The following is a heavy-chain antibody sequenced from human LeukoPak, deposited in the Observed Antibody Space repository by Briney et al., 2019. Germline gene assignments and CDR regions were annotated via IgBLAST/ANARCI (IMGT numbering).Heavy chain of an antibody. J-gene: IGHJ4*02. Sequence: SETLSLTCTVSGGSISRSNYYWAWIRQPPGMGLEWIGSIYYSGRTYYHPSLKSRVTISVDTSKNQFSLRLRSVTAADTAVYYCGRHSEEDGSNPKPLDYWGRGTLVTVSS. CDR3: GRHSEEDGSNPKPLDY. CDR1: GGSISRSNYY. D-gene: IGHD5-24*01. V-gene: IGHV4-39*01. CDR2: IYYSGRT.